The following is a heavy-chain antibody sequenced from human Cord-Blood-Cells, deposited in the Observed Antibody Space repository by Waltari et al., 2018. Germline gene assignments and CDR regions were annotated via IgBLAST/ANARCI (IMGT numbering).Heavy chain of an antibody. CDR1: GYTCTELS. Sequence: QVQLVQSGAEVKKPGASVKVSCQVCGYTCTELSMHWRRRAPRKGLEWMGGFDPEDGETIYAQKFQGRVTMTDDTSTDTAYMDLSSLRSEDTAVYYCATGLNRYYGSSGYPDAFDIWGQGTMVTVSS. CDR2: FDPEDGET. J-gene: IGHJ3*02. V-gene: IGHV1-24*01. D-gene: IGHD3-22*01. CDR3: ATGLNRYYGSSGYPDAFDI.